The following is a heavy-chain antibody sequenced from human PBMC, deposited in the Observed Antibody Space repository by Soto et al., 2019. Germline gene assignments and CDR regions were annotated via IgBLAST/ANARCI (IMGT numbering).Heavy chain of an antibody. V-gene: IGHV3-9*01. CDR3: AKADFSPYCSGGSCYAGAFDI. J-gene: IGHJ3*02. CDR1: GFTFDDYA. CDR2: ISWNSGSI. D-gene: IGHD2-15*01. Sequence: EVQLVESGGGLVQPGRSLRLSCAASGFTFDDYAMHWVRQAPGKGLEWVSGISWNSGSIGYADSVKGRFTISRDNAKNSVYLKMNSLRAEDTVLYYCAKADFSPYCSGGSCYAGAFDIWGQGTMVTVSS.